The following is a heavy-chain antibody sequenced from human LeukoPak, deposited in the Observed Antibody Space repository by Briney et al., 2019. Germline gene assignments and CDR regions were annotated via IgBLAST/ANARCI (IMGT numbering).Heavy chain of an antibody. D-gene: IGHD2-2*01. Sequence: SETLSLTCTVSGGSISSSSYYWGWIRQPPGKGLEWIGSIYYSGSTYYNPSLKSRVTISVDTSKNQFSLKLSSVTAADTAVYYCATSRAFDPWRQGTLVTVSS. J-gene: IGHJ5*02. CDR2: IYYSGST. CDR3: ATSRAFDP. CDR1: GGSISSSSYY. V-gene: IGHV4-39*07.